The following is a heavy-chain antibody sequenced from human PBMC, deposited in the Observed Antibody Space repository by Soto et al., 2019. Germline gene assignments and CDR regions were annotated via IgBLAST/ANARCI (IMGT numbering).Heavy chain of an antibody. V-gene: IGHV3-11*05. CDR1: GFPFSGFY. Sequence: QVQLEESGGGLVKPGGSLRLSCAASGFPFSGFYMSWIRQAPGKGLEYISYISSSGTSANYADSVKGRFTISRDNARNSLYLQMNSLRAEDTAVYYCARDRGAVTGQYFDYWGQGALVTVSS. J-gene: IGHJ4*02. CDR2: ISSSGTSA. D-gene: IGHD6-19*01. CDR3: ARDRGAVTGQYFDY.